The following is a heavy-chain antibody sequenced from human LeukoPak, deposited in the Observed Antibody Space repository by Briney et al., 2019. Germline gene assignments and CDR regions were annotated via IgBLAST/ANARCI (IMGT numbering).Heavy chain of an antibody. J-gene: IGHJ4*02. D-gene: IGHD6-19*01. V-gene: IGHV4-39*02. CDR3: ARDPAAPVAGTAQEH. CDR1: GGSISSSSDY. Sequence: PSETLSLTCTVSGGSISSSSDYWGWIRQAPGKGLEWIGSIYYHENTYYNSSLKSRVTISVDTSKNQFSLKLNSVTAADTAVYYCARDPAAPVAGTAQEHWGQGTLVTVSS. CDR2: IYYHENT.